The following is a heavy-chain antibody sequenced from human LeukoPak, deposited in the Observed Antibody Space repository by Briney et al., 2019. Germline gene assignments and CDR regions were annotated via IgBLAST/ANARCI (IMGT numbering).Heavy chain of an antibody. CDR2: IRSKAYGGTT. Sequence: SLRLSFTASGFTFGDYAMSWVRQAPGKGLEWVGFIRSKAYGGTTEYAASVKGRFTISGDDSKSIAYLQMNSLKTEDTAVYYCTRGGSSWYWLDYWGQGTLVTVSS. CDR3: TRGGSSWYWLDY. CDR1: GFTFGDYA. D-gene: IGHD6-13*01. J-gene: IGHJ4*02. V-gene: IGHV3-49*04.